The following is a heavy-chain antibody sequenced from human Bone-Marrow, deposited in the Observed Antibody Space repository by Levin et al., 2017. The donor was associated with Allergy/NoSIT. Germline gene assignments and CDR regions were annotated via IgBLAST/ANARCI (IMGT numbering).Heavy chain of an antibody. Sequence: GESLKISCAASGFTFSSYAMSWVRQAPGKGLEWVSAISGSGGSTYYADSVTGRFTISRDNSKNTLYLQMNSLRAEDTAVYYCAKAPFGVVSIIGFTIGYYFDYWGQGTLVTVSS. D-gene: IGHD3-3*01. V-gene: IGHV3-23*01. J-gene: IGHJ4*02. CDR3: AKAPFGVVSIIGFTIGYYFDY. CDR1: GFTFSSYA. CDR2: ISGSGGST.